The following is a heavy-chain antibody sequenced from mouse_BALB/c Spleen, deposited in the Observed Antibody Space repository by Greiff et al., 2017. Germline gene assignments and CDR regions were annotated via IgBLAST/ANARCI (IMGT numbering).Heavy chain of an antibody. V-gene: IGHV5-4*02. J-gene: IGHJ2*01. CDR1: GFTFSDYY. CDR2: ISDGGSYT. D-gene: IGHD2-2*01. Sequence: DVMLVESGGGLVKPGGSLKLSCAASGFTFSDYYMYWVRQTPEKRLEWVATISDGGSYTYYPDSVKGRFTISRDNPKNTLFLQMTSLRSEDTAMYYCEREGGGYTFDYWGQGTTLTVSS. CDR3: EREGGGYTFDY.